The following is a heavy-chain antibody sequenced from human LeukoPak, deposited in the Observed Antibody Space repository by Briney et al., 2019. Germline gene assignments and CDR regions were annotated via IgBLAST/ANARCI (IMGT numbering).Heavy chain of an antibody. CDR3: ARGEIGYSSYNWFDP. D-gene: IGHD6-13*01. Sequence: GASVKVSCKASGGTFSSYAISWVRQAPGQGLEWMGGIIPIFGTANYAQKFQGRVTITADESTSTAYMELSSLRSEDTAVYYCARGEIGYSSYNWFDPWGQGTLVTVSS. V-gene: IGHV1-69*01. CDR2: IIPIFGTA. CDR1: GGTFSSYA. J-gene: IGHJ5*02.